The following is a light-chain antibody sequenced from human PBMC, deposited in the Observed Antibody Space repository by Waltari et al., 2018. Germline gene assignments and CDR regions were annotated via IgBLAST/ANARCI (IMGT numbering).Light chain of an antibody. CDR3: QQYHSVPRT. V-gene: IGKV4-1*01. CDR1: QSVLYSPNNKNY. Sequence: DIVLTQSPDSLAVSLGERATINCKSSQSVLYSPNNKNYLGWFQQKTGQPPKLLMYWASMRESGVPDRFSGSGSGTDFTLTISSLQAEDVAVYYCQQYHSVPRTFGQGTKVEI. J-gene: IGKJ1*01. CDR2: WAS.